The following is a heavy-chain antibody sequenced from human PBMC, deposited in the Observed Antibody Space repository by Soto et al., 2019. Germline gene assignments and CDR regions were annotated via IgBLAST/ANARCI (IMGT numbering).Heavy chain of an antibody. CDR1: GGTFSSYA. V-gene: IGHV1-69*13. J-gene: IGHJ6*02. CDR2: IIPIFGTA. Sequence: ASVKVSCKASGGTFSSYAISWVRQAPGQGLEWMGGIIPIFGTANYAQKFQGRVTITADESTSTAYMELSSLRSEDTAVYYCARGRVYGDYPNYYYYGMDVWGQGTTVTVSS. CDR3: ARGRVYGDYPNYYYYGMDV. D-gene: IGHD4-17*01.